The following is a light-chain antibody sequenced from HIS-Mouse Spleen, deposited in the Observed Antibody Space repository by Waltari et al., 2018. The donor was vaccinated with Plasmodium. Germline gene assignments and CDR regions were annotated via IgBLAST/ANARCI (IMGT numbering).Light chain of an antibody. CDR1: QDISNY. Sequence: DIQMTQSPSSLSASVGDRVTITFQASQDISNYLNWYQQKPGKAPKLLIYEASNLETGVPSRFSGSGSGTDFTFTISSLQPEDIATYYCQQYDNLPLTFGGGTKVEIK. J-gene: IGKJ4*01. CDR2: EAS. V-gene: IGKV1-33*01. CDR3: QQYDNLPLT.